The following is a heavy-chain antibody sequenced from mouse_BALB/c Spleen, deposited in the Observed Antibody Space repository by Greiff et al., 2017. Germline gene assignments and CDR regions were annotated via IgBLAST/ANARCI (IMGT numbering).Heavy chain of an antibody. D-gene: IGHD2-9*01. Sequence: LVESGAELVRSGASVKLSCTASGFNIKDYYMHWVKQRPEQGLEWIGWIDPANGDTEYAPKFQGKATMTADTSSNTAYLQLSSLTSEDTAVYYCSAASYGYDYWGQGTTLTVSS. CDR1: GFNIKDYY. CDR2: IDPANGDT. J-gene: IGHJ2*01. V-gene: IGHV14-4*02. CDR3: SAASYGYDY.